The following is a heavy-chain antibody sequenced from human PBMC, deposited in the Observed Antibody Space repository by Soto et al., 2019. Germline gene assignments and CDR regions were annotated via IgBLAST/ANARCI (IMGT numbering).Heavy chain of an antibody. CDR2: INPSGGST. CDR3: ARDEGYCSGGSCNWFGP. J-gene: IGHJ5*02. CDR1: GYTFTSYY. Sequence: GASVKVSCKASGYTFTSYYMHWVRQAPGQGLEWMGIINPSGGSTSYAQKFQGRVTMTRDTSTSTVYMELSSLRSEDTAVYYCARDEGYCSGGSCNWFGPWGQGTLVTVSS. V-gene: IGHV1-46*01. D-gene: IGHD2-15*01.